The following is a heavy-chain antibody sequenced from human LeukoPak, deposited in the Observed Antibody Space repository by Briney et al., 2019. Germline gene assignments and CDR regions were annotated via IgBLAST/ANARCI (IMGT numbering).Heavy chain of an antibody. CDR2: IKQDGSEK. J-gene: IGHJ4*02. CDR3: AADLAAAGTYDY. V-gene: IGHV3-7*03. D-gene: IGHD6-13*01. CDR1: GFTFSSYW. Sequence: PGGSLRLSCAASGFTFSSYWMSWVRQAPGKGLEWVANIKQDGSEKYYVDSVKGRFTISRDNARNSLYLQMNSLRSEDTAVYYCAADLAAAGTYDYWGQGTLVTVSS.